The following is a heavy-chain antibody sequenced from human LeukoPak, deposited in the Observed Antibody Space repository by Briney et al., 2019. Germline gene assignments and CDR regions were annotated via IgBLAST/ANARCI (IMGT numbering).Heavy chain of an antibody. V-gene: IGHV1-46*01. CDR2: INPSGDST. CDR3: ARPSYCVFDNCGYWLDP. CDR1: GYTFTKYL. D-gene: IGHD2-21*01. Sequence: APVKVSCKTSGYTFTKYLIHWVRQAPGQGLEWMGTINPSGDSTNYAQWFQGRVTLTEDTSTSTVYMELSSLTSEDTAVYYCARPSYCVFDNCGYWLDPWGPGTLITVSS. J-gene: IGHJ5*02.